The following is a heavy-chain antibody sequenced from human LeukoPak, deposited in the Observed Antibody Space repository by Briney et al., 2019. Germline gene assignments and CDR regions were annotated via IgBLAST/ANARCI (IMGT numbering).Heavy chain of an antibody. CDR3: ARDFFDPGGYYYYYMDV. Sequence: GGSLRLSCAASGFTFSSYSMNWVRQAPGKGLEWVSYISSSSSTIYYADSVKGRFTISRDNAKNSLYLQMNSLRAEDTAVYYCARDFFDPGGYYYYYMDVWGKGTTVTVSS. D-gene: IGHD3-3*01. CDR1: GFTFSSYS. J-gene: IGHJ6*03. V-gene: IGHV3-48*01. CDR2: ISSSSSTI.